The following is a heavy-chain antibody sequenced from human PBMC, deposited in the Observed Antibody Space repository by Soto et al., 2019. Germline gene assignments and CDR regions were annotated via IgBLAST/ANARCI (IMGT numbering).Heavy chain of an antibody. V-gene: IGHV1-69*13. Sequence: SVKVSCKASGGTFSSYAISWVRQAPGQGLEWMGGIIPIFGTANYAQKFQGRVTITADESTSTAYMELSSLRSEDTAVYYCARDFYDILTGYYKGVFDYWGQGTLVTVSS. CDR1: GGTFSSYA. CDR2: IIPIFGTA. J-gene: IGHJ4*02. D-gene: IGHD3-9*01. CDR3: ARDFYDILTGYYKGVFDY.